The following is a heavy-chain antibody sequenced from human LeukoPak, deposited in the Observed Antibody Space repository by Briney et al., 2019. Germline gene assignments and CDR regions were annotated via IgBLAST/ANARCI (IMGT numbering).Heavy chain of an antibody. V-gene: IGHV4-30-4*08. Sequence: SSETLSLTCSVSSASITSSNYYWDWIRQSPGKGLEWIGYIYYSGSTYYNPSLKSRVTISVDTSKNQFSLRLSSVTAADTAVYYCARAGITIFGVVINDAFDIWGQGTMVTVSS. CDR2: IYYSGST. D-gene: IGHD3-3*01. CDR3: ARAGITIFGVVINDAFDI. J-gene: IGHJ3*02. CDR1: SASITSSNYY.